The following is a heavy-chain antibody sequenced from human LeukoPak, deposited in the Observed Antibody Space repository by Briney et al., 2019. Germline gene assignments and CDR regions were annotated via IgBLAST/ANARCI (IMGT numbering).Heavy chain of an antibody. J-gene: IGHJ6*02. CDR1: GITLSNYG. D-gene: IGHD4-17*01. CDR3: ARETTVTRIYYYYGMDV. CDR2: ISGSGGST. Sequence: GGSLRLSCAVSGITLSNYGMSWVRQAPGKGPEWVAGISGSGGSTNYADSVKGRFTISRDNSRNTLYLQMNSLRAEDTAVYYCARETTVTRIYYYYGMDVWGQGTTVTVSS. V-gene: IGHV3-23*01.